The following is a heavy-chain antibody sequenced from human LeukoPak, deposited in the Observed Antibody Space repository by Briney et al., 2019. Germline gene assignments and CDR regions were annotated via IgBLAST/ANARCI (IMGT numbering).Heavy chain of an antibody. D-gene: IGHD3-10*01. CDR2: ISYDGSNK. J-gene: IGHJ4*02. Sequence: PGGSLRLSCAASGFTFSSYAMHWVRQAPGKGLEWVAVISYDGSNKYYADSVKGRFTISRDNSKNTLYLQMNSLGAEDTAVYYCARVLDDILWFGELSSYFDYWGQGTLVTVSS. V-gene: IGHV3-30*04. CDR3: ARVLDDILWFGELSSYFDY. CDR1: GFTFSSYA.